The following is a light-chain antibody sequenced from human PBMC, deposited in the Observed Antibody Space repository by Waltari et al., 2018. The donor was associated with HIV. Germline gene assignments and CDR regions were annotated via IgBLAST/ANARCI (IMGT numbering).Light chain of an antibody. V-gene: IGLV1-47*01. J-gene: IGLJ3*02. CDR2: RNN. CDR1: TINIGSNY. Sequence: QSVLTQSSSASGSPGQRVTIPCSGSTINIGSNYVYWSQQLPGTAPKLLIYRNNQRPSGGPDRFSGSKSGTSASLAISGLRSEDEADYYCAAWDDSLEGIWVLGGGTKLTVL. CDR3: AAWDDSLEGIWV.